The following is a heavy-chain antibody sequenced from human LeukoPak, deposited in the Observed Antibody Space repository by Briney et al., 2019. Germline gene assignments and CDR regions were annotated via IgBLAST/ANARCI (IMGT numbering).Heavy chain of an antibody. CDR1: GFSFSSYG. CDR2: IWYDGTNK. Sequence: GRSLRLSCAASGFSFSSYGMHWVRQAPGKGLEWVAVIWYDGTNKYYADSVKGRFTISRDNSKNTLYLQMNSLRAEDTAVYYCARDQRGFSYSRYYFDYWGQGTLVTVSS. J-gene: IGHJ4*02. D-gene: IGHD5-18*01. CDR3: ARDQRGFSYSRYYFDY. V-gene: IGHV3-33*01.